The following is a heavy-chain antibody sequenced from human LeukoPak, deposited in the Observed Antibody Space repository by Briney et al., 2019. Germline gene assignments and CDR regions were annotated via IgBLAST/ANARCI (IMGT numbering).Heavy chain of an antibody. J-gene: IGHJ4*02. CDR1: GYTFTGYY. Sequence: ASVKVSCKASGYTFTGYYMHWVRQAPGQGLEWMGWINPNSGGTNYAQKFQGRVTMTRDTSISTAYMELSRLRSDDTAVYYCARDRRGTNLGDYFDYWGQGTLVTVSS. V-gene: IGHV1-2*02. CDR2: INPNSGGT. D-gene: IGHD3-10*01. CDR3: ARDRRGTNLGDYFDY.